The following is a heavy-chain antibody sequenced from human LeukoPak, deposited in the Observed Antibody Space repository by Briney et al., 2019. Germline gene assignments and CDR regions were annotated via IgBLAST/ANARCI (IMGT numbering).Heavy chain of an antibody. D-gene: IGHD3-10*01. CDR2: INWIGGST. V-gene: IGHV3-20*04. Sequence: PGGSLRLSCAASGFTFDDYGMSWVRQAPGKGLEWVSGINWIGGSTGYADSVKGRFTISRDNAKNPLYLQMNSRRAEDTAVYYCARDPVMRFGEPNWFDPWGQGTLVTVSS. CDR3: ARDPVMRFGEPNWFDP. CDR1: GFTFDDYG. J-gene: IGHJ5*02.